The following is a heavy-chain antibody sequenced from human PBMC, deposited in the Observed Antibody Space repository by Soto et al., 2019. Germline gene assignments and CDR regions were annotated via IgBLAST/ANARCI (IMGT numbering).Heavy chain of an antibody. CDR2: ISYDGSNK. CDR1: GFTFSSYG. Sequence: GGSLRLSCAASGFTFSSYGMHWVRQAPGKGLEWVAVISYDGSNKYYADSVKGRFTISRDNSKNTLYLQMNSLRAEDTAVYYCAKRESIGYCSSTSCYPYYYYGMDVWGQGTTVTVSS. CDR3: AKRESIGYCSSTSCYPYYYYGMDV. J-gene: IGHJ6*02. V-gene: IGHV3-30*18. D-gene: IGHD2-2*01.